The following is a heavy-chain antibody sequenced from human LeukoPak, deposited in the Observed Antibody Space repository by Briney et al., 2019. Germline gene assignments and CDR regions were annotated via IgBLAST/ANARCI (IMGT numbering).Heavy chain of an antibody. CDR2: IYTSGST. CDR1: GGSISSYY. Sequence: SETLSLTCTVSGGSISSYYWSWIRQPAGKGLEWIGRIYTSGSTNYNPSLKSRGTMSVDTSKNQFSLKLSSVTAAATAVYYCARERYQDIVVVPAAATYPYYYYYYGMDVWGQGTTVTVSS. D-gene: IGHD2-2*01. V-gene: IGHV4-4*07. CDR3: ARERYQDIVVVPAAATYPYYYYYYGMDV. J-gene: IGHJ6*02.